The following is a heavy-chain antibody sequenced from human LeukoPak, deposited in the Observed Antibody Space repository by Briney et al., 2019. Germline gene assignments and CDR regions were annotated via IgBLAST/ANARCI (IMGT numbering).Heavy chain of an antibody. CDR1: GFTLSSYS. V-gene: IGHV3-21*01. J-gene: IGHJ5*02. CDR2: ISSSSSYI. D-gene: IGHD3-10*01. CDR3: ARERGTVRPYP. Sequence: GGSLTLSCPPSGFTLSSYSMKWVRQAPGKGLAWVSSISSSSSYIYYADSVKGRFTISRDNAKNSLYPQMNSLRAEDTAVYYCARERGTVRPYPWGQGTLVTVSS.